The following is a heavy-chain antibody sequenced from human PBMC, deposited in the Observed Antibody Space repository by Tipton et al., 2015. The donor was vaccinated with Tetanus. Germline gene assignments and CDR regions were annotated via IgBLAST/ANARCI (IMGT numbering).Heavy chain of an antibody. CDR2: INPNSGGT. Sequence: QLVQYGAEVKKPGASVKVSCKASGYTFTGYYMHWVRQAPGQGHEWMGWINPNSGGTNYAQKVQGRVTMTRATSISTAYMELSRLRSDDTAVYYCARGPLSRRPTRWGVDYWGQGTLVTVSS. J-gene: IGHJ4*02. CDR1: GYTFTGYY. D-gene: IGHD2-2*01. CDR3: ARGPLSRRPTRWGVDY. V-gene: IGHV1-2*02.